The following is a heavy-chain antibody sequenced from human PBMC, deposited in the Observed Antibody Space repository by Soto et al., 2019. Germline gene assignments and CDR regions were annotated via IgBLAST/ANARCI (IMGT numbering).Heavy chain of an antibody. CDR3: ARGRGVLRFLEWSTYGMDV. D-gene: IGHD3-3*01. J-gene: IGHJ6*02. V-gene: IGHV4-34*01. CDR2: INHSGST. CDR1: GGSFSGYY. Sequence: PSETLSLTCAAYGGSFSGYYWSWIRQPPGKGLEWIGEINHSGSTNYNPSLKSRVTISVDTSKNQFSLKLSSVTAADTAVYYCARGRGVLRFLEWSTYGMDVWGQGTTVTVSS.